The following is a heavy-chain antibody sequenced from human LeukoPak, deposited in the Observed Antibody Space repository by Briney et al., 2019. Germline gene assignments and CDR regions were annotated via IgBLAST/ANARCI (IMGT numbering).Heavy chain of an antibody. CDR3: ARDFRGCGDPPYGMDV. D-gene: IGHD3-10*01. CDR1: GFTFSYYG. V-gene: IGHV3-33*01. CDR2: IWYDGSNK. J-gene: IGHJ6*02. Sequence: GGSLRLSCAASGFTFSYYGMRWVRQAPGKWLEWVAAIWYDGSNKYYADSVKGRFPISRHNSKNTLYLQKNSLRAEDTAVYYCARDFRGCGDPPYGMDVWGQGTTVTVSS.